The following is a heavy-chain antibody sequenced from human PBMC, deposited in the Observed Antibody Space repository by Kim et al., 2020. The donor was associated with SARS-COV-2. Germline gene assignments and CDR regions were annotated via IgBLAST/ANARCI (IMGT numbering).Heavy chain of an antibody. Sequence: SQTLSLTCTVSGGSISSYYWSWIRQPPGKGLEWIGYIYYSGSTNYNPSLKSRVTISVDTSKNQFSLKLSSVTAADTAVYYCAREGYYGSGSSLYYYYYGMDVRGQGTTVTVSS. D-gene: IGHD3-10*01. V-gene: IGHV4-59*01. CDR2: IYYSGST. CDR1: GGSISSYY. J-gene: IGHJ6*02. CDR3: AREGYYGSGSSLYYYYYGMDV.